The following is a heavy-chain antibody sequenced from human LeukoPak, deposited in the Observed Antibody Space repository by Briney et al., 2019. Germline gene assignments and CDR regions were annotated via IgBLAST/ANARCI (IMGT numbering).Heavy chain of an antibody. D-gene: IGHD5-18*01. V-gene: IGHV3-21*01. CDR3: ASFLLGCGDTAMVTRDY. CDR1: GFTFSSYS. Sequence: PRGSLRLSCAASGFTFSSYSMNWVRQAPGKGLEWVSSISSSSSYIYYADSVKGRFTISRDNAKNSLYLQMNSLRAEDTAVYYCASFLLGCGDTAMVTRDYWGQGTLVIVSS. J-gene: IGHJ4*02. CDR2: ISSSSSYI.